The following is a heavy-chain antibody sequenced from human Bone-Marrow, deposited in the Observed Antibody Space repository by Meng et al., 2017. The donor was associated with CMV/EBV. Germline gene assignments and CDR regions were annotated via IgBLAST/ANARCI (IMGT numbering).Heavy chain of an antibody. J-gene: IGHJ4*02. CDR2: IYCSGST. D-gene: IGHD2-15*01. CDR1: GGSVSSGSYY. CDR3: ARDSRYCSGGSCRPGVDY. V-gene: IGHV4-61*01. Sequence: GSLRLSCTVSGGSVSSGSYYWSWIRQPPGKGLEWIGYIYCSGSTNYNPSLKSRVTMSVDTSKNQCSLKLSSVTAADTAVYYCARDSRYCSGGSCRPGVDYWGQGTLVTVSS.